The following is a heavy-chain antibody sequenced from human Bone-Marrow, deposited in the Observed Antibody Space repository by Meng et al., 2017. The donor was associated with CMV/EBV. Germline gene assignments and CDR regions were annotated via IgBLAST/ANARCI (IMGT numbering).Heavy chain of an antibody. CDR3: ARDRAVTTC. CDR1: GFAFSDYA. CDR2: IKQDGSEK. J-gene: IGHJ4*02. D-gene: IGHD4-17*01. V-gene: IGHV3-7*01. Sequence: GESLKISCAASGFAFSDYAMHWVRQAPGKGLEWVANIKQDGSEKYYVDSVKGRFTISRDNAKNSLYLQMNSLRAEDTAVYYCARDRAVTTCWGQGTLVTVSS.